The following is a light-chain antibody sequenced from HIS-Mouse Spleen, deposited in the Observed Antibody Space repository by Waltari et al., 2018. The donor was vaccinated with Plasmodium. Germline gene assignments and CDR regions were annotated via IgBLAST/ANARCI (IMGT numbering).Light chain of an antibody. Sequence: SYELTQPPSVSVSPGQTARITCSGDAVPKQYAYWYQQKPGQAPVLVIYKDSERPSGIPGRFSGSSSGTTVTLTISGVQAEDEADYYCQSADSSGTPNWVFGGGTKLTVL. V-gene: IGLV3-25*03. CDR1: AVPKQY. J-gene: IGLJ3*02. CDR3: QSADSSGTPNWV. CDR2: KDS.